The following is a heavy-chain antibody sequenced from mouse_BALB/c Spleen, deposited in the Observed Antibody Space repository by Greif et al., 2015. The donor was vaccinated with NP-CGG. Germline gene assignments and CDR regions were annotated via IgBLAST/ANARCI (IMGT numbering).Heavy chain of an antibody. D-gene: IGHD2-3*01. Sequence: EVELMESGGGLVQPGGSLRLSCATSGFTFTDYYMSWVRQPPGKALEWLGFIRNKANGYTPEYSASVKGRFTISRDNSQSMLYHQMNTLRAEDSATYSCARSCGGYSGLFAYWGQGTLVTVSA. CDR2: IRNKANGYTP. V-gene: IGHV7-3*02. J-gene: IGHJ3*01. CDR3: ARSCGGYSGLFAY. CDR1: GFTFTDYY.